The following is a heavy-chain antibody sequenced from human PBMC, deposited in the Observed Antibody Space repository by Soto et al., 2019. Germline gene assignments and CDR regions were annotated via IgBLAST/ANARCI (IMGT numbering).Heavy chain of an antibody. V-gene: IGHV4-59*01. CDR3: AREFCSGGSCYDHDAFDI. Sequence: KLRKTLSLTCTVSGGSISSYYWSWIRQPPGKGLEWIGYIYYSGSTNYNPSLKSRVTISVDTSKNQFSLKLSSVTAADTAVYYCAREFCSGGSCYDHDAFDIWGQGTMVT. CDR2: IYYSGST. CDR1: GGSISSYY. D-gene: IGHD2-15*01. J-gene: IGHJ3*02.